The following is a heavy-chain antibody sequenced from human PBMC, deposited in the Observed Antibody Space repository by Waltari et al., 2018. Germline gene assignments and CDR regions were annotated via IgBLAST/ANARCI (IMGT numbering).Heavy chain of an antibody. CDR2: FIPSFGTA. D-gene: IGHD3-22*01. CDR3: ARESLGTDSSGYFDSH. J-gene: IGHJ4*02. CDR1: GGTFSSYA. Sequence: QVQLVQSGAEVKKPGSSVKVSCKASGGTFSSYAISWVRQAPGQGLAWMGGFIPSFGTANSEPKFQGRVTITADESTSTAYMELSSLRSEDTAVYYCARESLGTDSSGYFDSHWGQGTLVTVSS. V-gene: IGHV1-69*12.